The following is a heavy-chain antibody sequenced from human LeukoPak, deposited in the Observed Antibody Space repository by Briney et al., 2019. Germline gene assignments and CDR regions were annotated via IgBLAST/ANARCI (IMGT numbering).Heavy chain of an antibody. D-gene: IGHD3-9*01. CDR1: GGSISSSSYY. Sequence: SGTLSLTCTVSGGSISSSSYYWGWIRQPPGKGLEWIGSIYYSGSTYYNPSLKSRVTISVDTSKNQFSLKLSSVTAADTAVYYCARLSAYILTPYFDYWGQGTLVTVSS. CDR2: IYYSGST. V-gene: IGHV4-39*01. CDR3: ARLSAYILTPYFDY. J-gene: IGHJ4*02.